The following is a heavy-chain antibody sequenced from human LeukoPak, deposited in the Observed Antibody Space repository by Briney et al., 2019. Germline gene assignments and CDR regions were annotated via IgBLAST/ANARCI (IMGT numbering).Heavy chain of an antibody. Sequence: GASVKVSCKASGYTFTGYYMHWVRQAPGQGLEWMGIINPSGGSTSYAQKFQGRVTMTRDMSTSTVYMELSSLRSEDTAVYYCARGVYYYDSSGYLDYWGQGTLVTVSS. D-gene: IGHD3-22*01. J-gene: IGHJ4*02. CDR1: GYTFTGYY. V-gene: IGHV1-46*01. CDR2: INPSGGST. CDR3: ARGVYYYDSSGYLDY.